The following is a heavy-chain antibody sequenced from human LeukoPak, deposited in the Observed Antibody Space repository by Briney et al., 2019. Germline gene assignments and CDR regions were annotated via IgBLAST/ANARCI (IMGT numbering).Heavy chain of an antibody. Sequence: GRSLRLSCAASGFTITSYAMHWVRQAPGKGLEWVAVISYHGSSQYYADSVKGRFAISRDTLKNTVFLQMFSLRPEDTAIYYCARAGPNDHRFDYWGQGTLVTVSS. J-gene: IGHJ4*02. V-gene: IGHV3-30*09. D-gene: IGHD1-1*01. CDR3: ARAGPNDHRFDY. CDR1: GFTITSYA. CDR2: ISYHGSSQ.